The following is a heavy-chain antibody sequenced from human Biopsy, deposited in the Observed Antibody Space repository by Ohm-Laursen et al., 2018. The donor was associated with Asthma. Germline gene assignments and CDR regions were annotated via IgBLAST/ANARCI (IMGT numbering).Heavy chain of an antibody. CDR1: GGTFNTYV. V-gene: IGHV1-69*13. D-gene: IGHD2-2*01. CDR2: INSVFGTT. J-gene: IGHJ4*02. Sequence: EASVKVSCKPLGGTFNTYVIGWVRQAPGQGLEWMGGINSVFGTTTYPQKFQDRVTITADDSTSTVYMELSSLRSEDTAVYYCARKAGSCISRTCYSLDFWGQGTLVTVPS. CDR3: ARKAGSCISRTCYSLDF.